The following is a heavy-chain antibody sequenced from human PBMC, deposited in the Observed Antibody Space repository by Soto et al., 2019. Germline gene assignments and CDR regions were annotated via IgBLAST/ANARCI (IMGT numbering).Heavy chain of an antibody. D-gene: IGHD2-8*01. Sequence: QGHLVQSGAEVKKPGASVKVSCKASGYTFTRYGISWVRQAPGQGLEWMGWISGYNGDTNYAQNLQGRVTMTIDTSTSTAYMELRSLTSDDTAVCYCAKNGQPPYYYYGLDVWGQGTTVTVSS. CDR1: GYTFTRYG. J-gene: IGHJ6*02. CDR2: ISGYNGDT. CDR3: AKNGQPPYYYYGLDV. V-gene: IGHV1-18*01.